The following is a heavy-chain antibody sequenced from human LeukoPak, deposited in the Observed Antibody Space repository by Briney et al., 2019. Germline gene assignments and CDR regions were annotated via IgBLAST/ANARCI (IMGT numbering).Heavy chain of an antibody. V-gene: IGHV1-69*13. CDR3: ARRSDYPYYFDY. Sequence: SVKVSCKASGGTFSSYAISWVRQAPGQGLEWMGGIIPIFGTANYTQKFQGRVTITADESTSTAYMELSSLRSEDTAVYYCARRSDYPYYFDYWGQGTLVTVSS. CDR2: IIPIFGTA. CDR1: GGTFSSYA. D-gene: IGHD4-11*01. J-gene: IGHJ4*02.